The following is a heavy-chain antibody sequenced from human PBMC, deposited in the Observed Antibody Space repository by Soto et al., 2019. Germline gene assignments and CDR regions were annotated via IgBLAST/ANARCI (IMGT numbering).Heavy chain of an antibody. D-gene: IGHD1-26*01. CDR1: GYTLTELS. V-gene: IGHV1-18*01. CDR3: ARDYNIVGATGDIGFDP. CDR2: INADDGDT. Sequence: GASVKVSCKVSGYTLTELSMHWVRQAPGKGLEWMGWINADDGDTNYAQKLQGRVTMTTDTSTSTAYMELRSLRSDDTAVYYCARDYNIVGATGDIGFDPWGQGTLVTVSS. J-gene: IGHJ5*02.